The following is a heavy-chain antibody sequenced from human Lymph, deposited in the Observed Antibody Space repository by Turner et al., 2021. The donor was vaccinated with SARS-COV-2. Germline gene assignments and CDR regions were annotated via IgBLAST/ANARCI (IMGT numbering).Heavy chain of an antibody. Sequence: QVQLQESGPGLVKPSATLSLTCTVSGGSISSYYWSWIRQPPGKGLEWIGYISNSGSTNYNPSLKSRVTISLDTSKNQFSLKLSSVTAADTAVYYCARHGNELGIQLWGQGTLVTVSS. V-gene: IGHV4-59*08. CDR1: GGSISSYY. CDR2: ISNSGST. D-gene: IGHD5-18*01. CDR3: ARHGNELGIQL. J-gene: IGHJ4*02.